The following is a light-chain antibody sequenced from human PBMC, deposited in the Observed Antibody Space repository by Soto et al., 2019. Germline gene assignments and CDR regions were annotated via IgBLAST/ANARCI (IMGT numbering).Light chain of an antibody. V-gene: IGLV2-8*01. J-gene: IGLJ1*01. CDR3: SSYAGSHDNYV. Sequence: QSVLTQPPSASGSPGQSVTISCTETSSDVGDYNYVSWYQQHPGQAPKLMIYEVTKRPSGVPDRFSGSKSGNTASLTVSGLQAEDEADYYCSSYAGSHDNYVFGTGTKVTVL. CDR1: SSDVGDYNY. CDR2: EVT.